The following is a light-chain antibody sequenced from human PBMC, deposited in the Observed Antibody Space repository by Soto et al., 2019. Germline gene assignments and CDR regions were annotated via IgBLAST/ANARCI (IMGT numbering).Light chain of an antibody. CDR1: QSVATY. CDR2: GAS. V-gene: IGKV1-39*01. CDR3: QQSYTFPYN. J-gene: IGKJ2*01. Sequence: DIQMTQSPSSLSASVGDRVTITCRASQSVATYFNWYQQKPGKAPRLLIYGASSLQSGVPSRFSGSGSGTDFTLNISSLQPEDFATYYCQQSYTFPYNFGQGTKVDIK.